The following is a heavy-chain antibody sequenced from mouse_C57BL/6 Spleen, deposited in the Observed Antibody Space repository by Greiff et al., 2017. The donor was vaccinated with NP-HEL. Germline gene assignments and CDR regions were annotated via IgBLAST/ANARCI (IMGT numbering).Heavy chain of an antibody. CDR3: ARRSYDYDAYAMDY. V-gene: IGHV1-26*01. Sequence: EVQLQQSGPELVKPGASVKISCKASGYTFTDYYMNWVKQSHGKSLEWIGDINPTNGGTSYNQKFKGKATLTVDKSSSTAYMELRSLTSEDAAVYYCARRSYDYDAYAMDYWGQGTSVTVSS. J-gene: IGHJ4*01. CDR2: INPTNGGT. CDR1: GYTFTDYY. D-gene: IGHD2-4*01.